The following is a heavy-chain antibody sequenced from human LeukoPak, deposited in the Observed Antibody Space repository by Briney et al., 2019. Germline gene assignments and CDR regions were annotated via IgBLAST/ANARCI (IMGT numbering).Heavy chain of an antibody. Sequence: SETLSLTCTVSGGSIISSDYYWGWIRQPPGKGLEWIGSIYYSGSTYYNPSLKSRVTISVDTSKNLISLKLSSVTAADTAVYYCARVSYYDGSGYYYYYMDVWGKGTTVTISS. V-gene: IGHV4-39*07. CDR3: ARVSYYDGSGYYYYYMDV. CDR1: GGSIISSDYY. CDR2: IYYSGST. D-gene: IGHD3-22*01. J-gene: IGHJ6*03.